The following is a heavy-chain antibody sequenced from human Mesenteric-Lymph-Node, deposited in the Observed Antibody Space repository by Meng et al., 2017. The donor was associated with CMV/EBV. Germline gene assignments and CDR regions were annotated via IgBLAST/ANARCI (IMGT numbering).Heavy chain of an antibody. Sequence: GSLRLSCTVSGGSISGSYWSWIRQPPGKGLEWIGYIYNMGTTTYNPSLQSRVTIFVDMSRNQISLKLASVTAADTAAYYCASGGYKSGYYSYGMDVWGQGTTVTVSS. J-gene: IGHJ6*02. CDR2: IYNMGTT. V-gene: IGHV4-59*01. CDR1: GGSISGSY. CDR3: ASGGYKSGYYSYGMDV. D-gene: IGHD3-16*01.